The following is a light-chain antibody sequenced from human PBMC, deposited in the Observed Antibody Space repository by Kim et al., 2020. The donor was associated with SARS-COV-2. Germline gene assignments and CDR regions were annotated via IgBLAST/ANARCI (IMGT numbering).Light chain of an antibody. CDR1: NIGSKS. CDR3: QVWDRSSDHWV. Sequence: SYELTQPPSVSVAPGKTARITCWGNNIGSKSVHWYQQKPGQAPVLVIYYDSDRPSGIPERFSGSNSGNTATLTISRVEAGDEADYYCQVWDRSSDHWVFGGGTKLTVL. CDR2: YDS. J-gene: IGLJ3*02. V-gene: IGLV3-21*04.